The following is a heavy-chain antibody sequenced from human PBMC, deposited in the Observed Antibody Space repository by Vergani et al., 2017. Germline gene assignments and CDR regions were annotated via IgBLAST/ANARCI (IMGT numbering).Heavy chain of an antibody. CDR3: VKGQPDYDFWSGPPY. J-gene: IGHJ4*02. D-gene: IGHD3-3*01. CDR1: GFTFSSYA. V-gene: IGHV3-64D*06. CDR2: ISSNGGSP. Sequence: EVQLVESGGGLVQPGGSLRLSCAASGFTFSSYAMHWVRQAPGKGLEYVSAISSNGGSPYYADSVKGRFTISRDNSKNTLYLQMSSLRAADAAVYYCVKGQPDYDFWSGPPYWGQGTLVTVSS.